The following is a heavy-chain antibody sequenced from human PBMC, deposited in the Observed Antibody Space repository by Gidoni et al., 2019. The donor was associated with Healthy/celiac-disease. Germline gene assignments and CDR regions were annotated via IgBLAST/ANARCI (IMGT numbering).Heavy chain of an antibody. CDR1: GETFTSYD. J-gene: IGHJ4*02. CDR3: ARGTFKSSGWAR. D-gene: IGHD6-19*01. Sequence: QVQLVHSGAEVKKPGAPVKVSCKASGETFTSYDINWVRQATGQGLEWMGWMNPNSGNTGYAQKFQGRVTMTRNTSISTAYMELSSLRSEDTAVYYCARGTFKSSGWARWGQGTLVTVSS. CDR2: MNPNSGNT. V-gene: IGHV1-8*01.